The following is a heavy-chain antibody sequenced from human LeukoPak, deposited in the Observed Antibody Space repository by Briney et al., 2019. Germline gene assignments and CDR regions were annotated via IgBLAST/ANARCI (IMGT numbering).Heavy chain of an antibody. V-gene: IGHV1-2*02. CDR3: ARDSGHSDGDFGDY. CDR2: INPNSGGT. D-gene: IGHD4-17*01. Sequence: ASVKVSCRASGYTFTGYYMHWVRQAPGQGLEWMGWINPNSGGTNYAQKFQGRVTMTRDTSISTAYMELSRLRSDDTAVYYCARDSGHSDGDFGDYWGQGTLVTVSS. J-gene: IGHJ4*02. CDR1: GYTFTGYY.